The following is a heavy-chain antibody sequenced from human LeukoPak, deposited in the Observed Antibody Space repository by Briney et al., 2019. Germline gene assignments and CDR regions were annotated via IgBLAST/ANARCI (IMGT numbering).Heavy chain of an antibody. D-gene: IGHD1-26*01. J-gene: IGHJ4*02. CDR3: ASLRSGSYYPFDY. Sequence: PGGSLRLSCAASGFTLSSYWMSWVRQAPGKGLEWVANIKQDGSEKYYVDPVKGRFTISRDNAKNSLYLQMNSLRAEDTAVYYCASLRSGSYYPFDYWGQGTLVTVSS. V-gene: IGHV3-7*01. CDR2: IKQDGSEK. CDR1: GFTLSSYW.